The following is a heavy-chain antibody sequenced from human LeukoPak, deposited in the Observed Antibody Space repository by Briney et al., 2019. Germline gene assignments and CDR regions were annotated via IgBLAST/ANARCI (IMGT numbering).Heavy chain of an antibody. D-gene: IGHD1-26*01. V-gene: IGHV3-7*05. CDR2: INQDGSEK. Sequence: PGGSLRLSCAVSRFTFSNYCMSWVRRAPGKGLEWVANINQDGSEKYYVDSVKGRFTISRDNAKNSLYLQVRSLRDEDTAVYYCAGVWWDASYWYFDHWGRGTLVTVSS. CDR1: RFTFSNYC. CDR3: AGVWWDASYWYFDH. J-gene: IGHJ2*01.